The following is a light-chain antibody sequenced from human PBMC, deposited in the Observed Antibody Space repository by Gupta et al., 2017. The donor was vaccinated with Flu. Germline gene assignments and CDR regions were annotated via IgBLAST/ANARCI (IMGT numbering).Light chain of an antibody. CDR1: QDISSY. CDR3: QQSDSLPLT. Sequence: DIQMTQSPSSLSASVGDRVTITCRASQDISSYLNWYQQKPGKAPSLLISAALTLQSGVPSRFSGSGSGTDFTLTINRLLPEDFATYYCQQSDSLPLTFGGGTTVEIK. J-gene: IGKJ4*01. CDR2: AAL. V-gene: IGKV1-39*01.